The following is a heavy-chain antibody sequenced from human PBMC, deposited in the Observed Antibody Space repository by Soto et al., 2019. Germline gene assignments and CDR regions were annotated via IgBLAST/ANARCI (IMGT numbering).Heavy chain of an antibody. J-gene: IGHJ4*02. CDR1: GGSLGGYY. CDR2: INHSGRT. D-gene: IGHD6-13*01. V-gene: IGHV4-34*01. Sequence: PSGTLFLTLAVFGGSLGGYYWGWIRPAPGKGLEWIGEINHSGRTHYNPSLKSRVTISVDTSKNQFSLKLSSVTAADTAVFYCARLITYSSWPFDYWGQGTLVTVSS. CDR3: ARLITYSSWPFDY.